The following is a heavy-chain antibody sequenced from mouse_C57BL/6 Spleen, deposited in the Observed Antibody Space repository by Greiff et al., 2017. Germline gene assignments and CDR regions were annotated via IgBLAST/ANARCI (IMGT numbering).Heavy chain of an antibody. D-gene: IGHD2-4*01. J-gene: IGHJ3*01. CDR2: IDPSDSYT. V-gene: IGHV1-50*01. Sequence: QVQLQQPGAELVKPGASVKLSCKASGYTFTSYWMQWVKQRPGQGLEWIGEIDPSDSYTNYNQKFKGKATLIVETSSSTAYMQLSSRTSEDSAVYYCARRGYDYDGAYRGEGTRVTVSA. CDR3: ARRGYDYDGAY. CDR1: GYTFTSYW.